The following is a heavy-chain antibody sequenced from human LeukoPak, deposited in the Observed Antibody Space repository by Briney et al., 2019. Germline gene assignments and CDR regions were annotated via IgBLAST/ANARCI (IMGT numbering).Heavy chain of an antibody. J-gene: IGHJ4*02. V-gene: IGHV3-30*02. CDR2: IRYDGSNK. D-gene: IGHD6-19*01. Sequence: GGSLRLSCAASGFTFSSYGMHWVRQAPGKGLEWVAFIRYDGSNKYYADSVKGRFTISRDNSKNTLYLQTNSLRAEDTAVYYCAKAPRRVAVAGTFDYWGQGTLVTVSS. CDR1: GFTFSSYG. CDR3: AKAPRRVAVAGTFDY.